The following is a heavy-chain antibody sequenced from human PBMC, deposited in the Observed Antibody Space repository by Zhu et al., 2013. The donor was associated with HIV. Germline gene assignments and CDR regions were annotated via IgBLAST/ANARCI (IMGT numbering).Heavy chain of an antibody. CDR3: ARETPGSIHPGYWFDP. CDR1: GGTFSSYA. V-gene: IGHV1-69*06. Sequence: QVQLVQSGAEVKKPGSSVKVSCKASGGTFSSYAISWVRQAPGQGLEWMGGIIPIFGTANYAQKFQGRVTITADKSTSTAYMELSSLRSEDTAVYYCARETPGSIHPGYWFDPWGRGNPGHRLL. J-gene: IGHJ5*02. D-gene: IGHD3-10*01. CDR2: IIPIFGTA.